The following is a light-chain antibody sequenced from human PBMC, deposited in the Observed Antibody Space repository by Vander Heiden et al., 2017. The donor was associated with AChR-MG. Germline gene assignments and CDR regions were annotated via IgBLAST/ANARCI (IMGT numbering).Light chain of an antibody. V-gene: IGKV3-20*01. CDR2: GAS. Sequence: EIVLTQSPGTQSLSPGERATLSCRASQSVTSSSLAWYQQKPGQAPRLLIYGASSRATGIPDRFTGSGSGTDSTLTISRLEPEDFAVYYCQQYGSSPLTFGPGTKVDIK. J-gene: IGKJ3*01. CDR1: QSVTSSS. CDR3: QQYGSSPLT.